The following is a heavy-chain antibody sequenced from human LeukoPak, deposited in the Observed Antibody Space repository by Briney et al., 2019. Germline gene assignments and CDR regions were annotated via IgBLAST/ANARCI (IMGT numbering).Heavy chain of an antibody. Sequence: GASVKVSCKASGYTFTGYYMHWVRQAPGQGLEWMGIINPSGGSTSYAQKFQGRVTMTRDTSITTAYLELSRLRSDDTAVYYCARIGYTHYFDYWGQGTLVTVSS. CDR2: INPSGGST. J-gene: IGHJ4*02. CDR1: GYTFTGYY. D-gene: IGHD5-24*01. V-gene: IGHV1-46*01. CDR3: ARIGYTHYFDY.